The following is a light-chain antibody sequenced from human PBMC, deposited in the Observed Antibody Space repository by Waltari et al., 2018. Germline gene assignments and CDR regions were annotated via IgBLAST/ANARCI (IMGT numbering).Light chain of an antibody. J-gene: IGKJ4*01. CDR3: QQRSNWPFT. Sequence: EIVLTQSPATLSLSPGERATLSCRASQSVSSDLAWFLQKPGQAPRLLIYDASDRATGIPARFSGSGSGTDFTLTISSLEPEDFAVYCCQQRSNWPFTFGGGTKVEIK. V-gene: IGKV3-11*01. CDR1: QSVSSD. CDR2: DAS.